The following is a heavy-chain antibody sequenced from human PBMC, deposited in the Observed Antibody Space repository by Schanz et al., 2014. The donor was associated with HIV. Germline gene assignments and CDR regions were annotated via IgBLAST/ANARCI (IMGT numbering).Heavy chain of an antibody. D-gene: IGHD3-3*02. V-gene: IGHV1-8*01. Sequence: QGQLVQSGAEMRKPGASVKVSCKASGYTFSNHDINWGRQATGQGLEWMGWMNPKSGNTGYAQKFQGRVTMTRNVSTNTAFMELRSLRFDDTAIYFCARGRGLVALDPWGQGALVTV. CDR2: MNPKSGNT. CDR3: ARGRGLVALDP. CDR1: GYTFSNHD. J-gene: IGHJ5*02.